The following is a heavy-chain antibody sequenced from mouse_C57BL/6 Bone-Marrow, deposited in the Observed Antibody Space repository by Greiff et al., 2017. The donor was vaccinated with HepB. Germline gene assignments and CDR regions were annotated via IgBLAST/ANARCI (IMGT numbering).Heavy chain of an antibody. CDR2: IDPENGDT. CDR3: TTPWRYYFDY. V-gene: IGHV14-4*01. J-gene: IGHJ2*01. CDR1: GFNIKDDY. Sequence: DVQLQESGAELVRPGASVKLSCTASGFNIKDDYMHWVKQRPEQGLEWIGWIDPENGDTEYASKFQGKATITADTSSNTAYLQLSSLTSEDTAVYYCTTPWRYYFDYWGQGTTLTVSS.